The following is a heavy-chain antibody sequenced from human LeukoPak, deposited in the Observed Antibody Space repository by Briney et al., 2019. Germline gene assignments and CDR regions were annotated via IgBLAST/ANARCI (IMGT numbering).Heavy chain of an antibody. D-gene: IGHD3-22*01. V-gene: IGHV1-69*05. CDR3: ARDDTMIVANGSAFDI. J-gene: IGHJ3*02. CDR1: GGTFSSYA. Sequence: SVKVSCKASGGTFSSYAISWVRQAPGQGLEWMGGIIPIFGTANYAQKFQGRVTMTRDMSTSTVYMELSSLRSEDTAVYYCARDDTMIVANGSAFDIWGQGTMVTVSS. CDR2: IIPIFGTA.